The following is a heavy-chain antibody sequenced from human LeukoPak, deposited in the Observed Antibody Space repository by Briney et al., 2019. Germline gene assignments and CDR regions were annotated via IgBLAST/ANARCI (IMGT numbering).Heavy chain of an antibody. CDR2: IYYSGST. J-gene: IGHJ6*02. CDR3: ARHRYYYYGMDV. CDR1: DASISTDY. Sequence: SETLSLTCTVSDASISTDYWNWIRQPPGKGLEWIGYIYYSGSTNYNPSLKNRVTISVDTSNNQFSLKLTSVTAADTAVYYCARHRYYYYGMDVWGQGTTVTVSS. V-gene: IGHV4-59*08.